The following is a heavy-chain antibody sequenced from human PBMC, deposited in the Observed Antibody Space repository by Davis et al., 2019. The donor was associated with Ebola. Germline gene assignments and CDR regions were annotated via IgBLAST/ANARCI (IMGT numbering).Heavy chain of an antibody. CDR3: ARSGLSFGVVKYHYGMDV. V-gene: IGHV3-23*01. D-gene: IGHD3-3*01. CDR1: VITFSSYA. J-gene: IGHJ6*04. Sequence: GGSLRLSCADSVITFSSYAMTWVRQAPGKGLEWVSAISGSGGTTYYAGSVKGRFTVSRGNSKKTMYLQMNSLRAEDTAVYYCARSGLSFGVVKYHYGMDVWGKGTTVTVSS. CDR2: ISGSGGTT.